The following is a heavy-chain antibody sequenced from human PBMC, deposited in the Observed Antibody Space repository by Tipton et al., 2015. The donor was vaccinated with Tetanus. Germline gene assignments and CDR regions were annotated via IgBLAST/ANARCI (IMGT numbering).Heavy chain of an antibody. CDR3: ARDQIVEQATRDHDYGVDV. CDR1: GFLFSSYT. Sequence: SLRLSCSVSGFLFSSYTMNWVRQAPGRGLEWVSSISSTTSYIYYSDSVKGRFTISRDNAKNSLYLQMNSLTADDTAVYFCARDQIVEQATRDHDYGVDVWGQGTTVTVSS. J-gene: IGHJ6*02. D-gene: IGHD3-22*01. CDR2: ISSTTSYI. V-gene: IGHV3-21*01.